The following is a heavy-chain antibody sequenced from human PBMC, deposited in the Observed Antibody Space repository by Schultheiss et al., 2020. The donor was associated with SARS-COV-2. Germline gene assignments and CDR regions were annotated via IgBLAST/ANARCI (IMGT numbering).Heavy chain of an antibody. CDR2: IYYSGST. D-gene: IGHD4-17*01. V-gene: IGHV4-34*01. Sequence: GSLRLSCAVYGGSFSGYYWSWIRQPPGKGLEWIGYIYYSGSTYYNPSLKSRVTMSVDTSKNQFSLKLSSVTAADTAVYYCARGPLPALAYGDYADYWGQGTLVTVSS. CDR3: ARGPLPALAYGDYADY. CDR1: GGSFSGYY. J-gene: IGHJ4*02.